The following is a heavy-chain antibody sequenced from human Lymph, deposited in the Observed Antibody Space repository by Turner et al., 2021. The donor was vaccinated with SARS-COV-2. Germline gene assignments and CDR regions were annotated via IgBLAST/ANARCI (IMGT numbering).Heavy chain of an antibody. CDR1: GYTPTEFS. CDR2: FDPEDGEI. D-gene: IGHD2-15*01. J-gene: IGHJ6*02. V-gene: IGHV1-24*01. CDR3: ATVLCTGSSCYYYGMDV. Sequence: QVKLVQSGAEVKKPGASAKVSCKVSGYTPTEFSMHWVRQAPGKGLEWMGGFDPEDGEIIYAQKFQGRVTMTEDTSTDTAYMELSSLRSEDTAVYYCATVLCTGSSCYYYGMDVWGQGTTVTVSS.